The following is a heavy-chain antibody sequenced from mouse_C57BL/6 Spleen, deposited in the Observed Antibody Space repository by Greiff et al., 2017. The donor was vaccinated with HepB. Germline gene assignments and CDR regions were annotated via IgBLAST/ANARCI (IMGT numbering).Heavy chain of an antibody. CDR3: ARARDEYVYAMDY. D-gene: IGHD5-1*01. V-gene: IGHV1-81*01. CDR1: GYTFTSYG. Sequence: VQVVESGAELARPGASVKLSCKASGYTFTSYGISWVKQRTGQGLEWIGEIYPRSGNTYYNEKFKGKATLTADKSSSTAYMELRSLTSEDSAVYFCARARDEYVYAMDYWGQGTSVTVSS. J-gene: IGHJ4*01. CDR2: IYPRSGNT.